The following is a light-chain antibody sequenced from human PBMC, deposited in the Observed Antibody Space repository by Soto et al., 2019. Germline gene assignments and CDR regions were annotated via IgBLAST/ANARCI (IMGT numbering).Light chain of an antibody. CDR1: ESIRNN. CDR3: QQTYSTPRGA. Sequence: DIQMTQSPSSLSASVGDRVTITCRASESIRNNLNWYQQKPGKAPKLLIYAASTLQSGVPSRFSASGSGTEFTLTIGSLQPEDFTTYYCQQTYSTPRGAFGQGTKVEFK. J-gene: IGKJ1*01. V-gene: IGKV1-39*01. CDR2: AAS.